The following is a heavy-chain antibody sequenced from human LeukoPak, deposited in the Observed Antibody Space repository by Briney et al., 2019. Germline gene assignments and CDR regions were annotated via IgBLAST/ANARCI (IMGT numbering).Heavy chain of an antibody. V-gene: IGHV4-34*01. Sequence: SETLSLTCAVYGGSFSGYYWSWIRQPPGKGLEWIGEINHSGSTNYNPSLKSRVTISVDTSKNQFSLKLSSVTAEDTAVYYCARDFRGYDYYYYYGMDVWGQGTTVTVSS. CDR3: ARDFRGYDYYYYYGMDV. CDR1: GGSFSGYY. CDR2: INHSGST. D-gene: IGHD6-25*01. J-gene: IGHJ6*02.